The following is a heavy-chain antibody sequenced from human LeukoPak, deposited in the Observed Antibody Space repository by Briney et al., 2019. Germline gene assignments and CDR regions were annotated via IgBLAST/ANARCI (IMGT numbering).Heavy chain of an antibody. CDR3: AKVTSSYNYFDY. CDR2: FSGSGGRT. Sequence: PGRSLRLSSEASRFTFATYPMSCVRQAPGKGLECVSTFSGSGGRTLYADSVNGRFTISRDNSKNTLSLQMNSLRAEDTAVYYCAKVTSSYNYFDYWGQGSLVTVSS. CDR1: RFTFATYP. V-gene: IGHV3-23*01. J-gene: IGHJ4*02. D-gene: IGHD2-2*01.